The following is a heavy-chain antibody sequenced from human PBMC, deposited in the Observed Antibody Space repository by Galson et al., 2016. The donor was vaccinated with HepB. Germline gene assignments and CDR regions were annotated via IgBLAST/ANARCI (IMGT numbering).Heavy chain of an antibody. D-gene: IGHD2/OR15-2a*01. CDR2: IYYSGDT. Sequence: SETLSLTCTVSGGSVSPYHWIWVRQPPGKGLEWLGYIYYSGDTNYNPSRKTQSPIPLDRSKSQVSLTLTSVTAADTAVYFCARGNTVPCAFLLDNGGQGVLVTVSS. J-gene: IGHJ4*02. CDR1: GGSVSPYH. V-gene: IGHV4-59*02. CDR3: ARGNTVPCAFLLDN.